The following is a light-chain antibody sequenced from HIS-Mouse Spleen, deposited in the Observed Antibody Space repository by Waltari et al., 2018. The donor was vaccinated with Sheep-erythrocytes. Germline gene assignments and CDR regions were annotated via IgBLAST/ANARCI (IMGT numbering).Light chain of an antibody. CDR2: YVS. Sequence: QSALTQPRSVSGSPGQSVTISCTGTSSDVGGYNYVSWYQQHPGKAPKLMIYYVSNRPPGVPDRFSGSKSGNTASLTISGLQAEDEADYYCCSYAGSYNHVFATGTKVTVL. CDR3: CSYAGSYNHV. CDR1: SSDVGGYNY. J-gene: IGLJ1*01. V-gene: IGLV2-11*01.